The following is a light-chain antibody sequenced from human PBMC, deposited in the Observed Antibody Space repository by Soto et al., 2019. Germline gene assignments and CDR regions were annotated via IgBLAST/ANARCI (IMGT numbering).Light chain of an antibody. V-gene: IGLV1-44*01. Sequence: QSVLTQPPSASGTPGQRVTISCSGSSSNIGGNTVNWYQQLPGTAPKPLIYSNDQRPSGVPDRFSGSKSGTSASLAISGLQSEDEADYYCAAWDDSVNGWVFGGGTQLTVL. J-gene: IGLJ3*02. CDR1: SSNIGGNT. CDR3: AAWDDSVNGWV. CDR2: SND.